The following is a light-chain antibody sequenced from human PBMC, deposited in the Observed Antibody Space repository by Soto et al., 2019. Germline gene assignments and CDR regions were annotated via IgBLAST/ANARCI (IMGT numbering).Light chain of an antibody. CDR1: QGISNY. J-gene: IGKJ4*01. V-gene: IGKV1-27*01. Sequence: DIQMTQSPSSLSASVGDRVTITCRASQGISNYLAWYQQKPGKVPKLLICAASTLHSGVPSRFSGSGSGTDVTLTISSLQPDDVATYYCQQYNRAPLTFGGGTKVEIK. CDR2: AAS. CDR3: QQYNRAPLT.